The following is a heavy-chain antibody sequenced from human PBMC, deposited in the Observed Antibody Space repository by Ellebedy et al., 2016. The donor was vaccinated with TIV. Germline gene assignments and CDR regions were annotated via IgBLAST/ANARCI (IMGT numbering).Heavy chain of an antibody. CDR2: IYYSGST. CDR1: GGSISSGGYY. V-gene: IGHV4-31*03. J-gene: IGHJ5*02. Sequence: MPSETLSLTCTVSGGSISSGGYYWSWIRQHPGKGLEWIGYIYYSGSTYYNPSLKSRVTISVDTSKNQFSLKLSSVTVADTAVYYCARHYCTTTTSCYRFDPWGQGTLVTVSS. D-gene: IGHD2-2*02. CDR3: ARHYCTTTTSCYRFDP.